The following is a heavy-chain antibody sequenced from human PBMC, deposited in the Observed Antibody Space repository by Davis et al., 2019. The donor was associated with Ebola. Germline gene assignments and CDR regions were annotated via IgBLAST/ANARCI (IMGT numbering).Heavy chain of an antibody. V-gene: IGHV3-30*18. D-gene: IGHD5-24*01. J-gene: IGHJ4*02. CDR1: GFTFSSYG. CDR2: ISYDGSNK. CDR3: AKGVEMA. Sequence: PGGSLRLSCAASGFTFSSYGMHWVRQAPGKGLEWVAVISYDGSNKYYADSVKGRFTISRDNSKNTLYLQMNSLRAEDTAVYYCAKGVEMAWGQGTLVTVSS.